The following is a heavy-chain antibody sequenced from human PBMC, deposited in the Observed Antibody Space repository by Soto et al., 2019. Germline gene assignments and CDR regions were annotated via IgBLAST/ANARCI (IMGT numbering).Heavy chain of an antibody. V-gene: IGHV3-66*01. CDR2: VYSGGST. J-gene: IGHJ3*02. D-gene: IGHD3-10*01. CDR3: ARDFSGKNDAFDI. Sequence: EVQLVESGGGLVQPGGSLSLSCEAPGLTFTTNYMSWVRQPPGKGLGWVSVVYSGGSTYYADSVKGRFTVSRDNSKNTLYLQMNSLRAEDTAVYYCARDFSGKNDAFDIWGQGTVVTVSS. CDR1: GLTFTTNY.